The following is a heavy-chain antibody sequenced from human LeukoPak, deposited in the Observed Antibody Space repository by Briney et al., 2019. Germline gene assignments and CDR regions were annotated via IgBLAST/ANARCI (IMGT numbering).Heavy chain of an antibody. Sequence: SETLSLTCTVSGGSISSYYWSWIRQPAGKGLEWIGRIYTSGSTNYNPSLKSRVTMSVDTSKNQFSLQLNSVTPEDTAVYYCAREIELKQQLVIQTFDYWGQGTLVTVSS. V-gene: IGHV4-4*07. D-gene: IGHD6-13*01. CDR1: GGSISSYY. J-gene: IGHJ4*02. CDR3: AREIELKQQLVIQTFDY. CDR2: IYTSGST.